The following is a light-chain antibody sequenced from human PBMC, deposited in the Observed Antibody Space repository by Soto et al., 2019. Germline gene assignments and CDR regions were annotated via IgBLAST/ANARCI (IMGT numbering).Light chain of an antibody. CDR1: QSVSSSY. CDR3: QQYGSSPNT. V-gene: IGKV3-20*01. CDR2: GAS. Sequence: IVLTQSPGTLSLSPGERATLSCRASQSVSSSYLAWYQQKPGQAPRLRIYGASSRATGIPDRFSGSGSGTDFTLTISRLEPEDFAVYYCQQYGSSPNTFGQGTTLEIK. J-gene: IGKJ2*01.